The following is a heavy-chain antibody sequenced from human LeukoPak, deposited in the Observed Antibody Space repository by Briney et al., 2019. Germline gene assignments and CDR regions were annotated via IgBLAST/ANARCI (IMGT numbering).Heavy chain of an antibody. V-gene: IGHV3-43D*03. CDR3: AKGQLRGLIIGAFDL. CDR2: ISWDGGSA. J-gene: IGHJ3*01. Sequence: GGSLRLSCSASGFTFDDYAMHWVRQAPGKGLQCVALISWDGGSAYYVDSVKGRFTISRDNSRNSIYLQMNSLRVEDTALYYCAKGQLRGLIIGAFDLWGQGTMVTVSS. CDR1: GFTFDDYA. D-gene: IGHD3-10*01.